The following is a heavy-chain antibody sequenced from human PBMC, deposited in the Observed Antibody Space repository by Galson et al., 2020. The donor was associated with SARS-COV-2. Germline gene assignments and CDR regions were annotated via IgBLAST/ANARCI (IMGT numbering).Heavy chain of an antibody. V-gene: IGHV3-30*18. J-gene: IGHJ4*02. CDR3: AKGRRELRGAYLDS. CDR2: TSDDGSDK. D-gene: IGHD1-7*01. CDR1: GFSFRNYG. Sequence: GESLKISCTASGFSFRNYGMHWVRQAPGKGLEWVAVTSDDGSDKNYGDSVKGRFTISRDNSKNTLYLQMNSLRDEDTAVYYCAKGRRELRGAYLDSWGQGTLVSVSS.